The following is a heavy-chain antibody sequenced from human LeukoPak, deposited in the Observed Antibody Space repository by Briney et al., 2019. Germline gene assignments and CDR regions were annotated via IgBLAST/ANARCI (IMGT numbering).Heavy chain of an antibody. V-gene: IGHV4-39*01. CDR1: GGSISSSSYY. J-gene: IGHJ4*02. CDR3: ARRDSSGYYAHYFDY. Sequence: PSETLSLTRTVSGGSISSSSYYWGWIRQPPGKGLEWIGSIYYSGSTYYNPSLKSRVTISVDTSKNQFSLKLSSVTDADTAVYYCARRDSSGYYAHYFDYWGQGTLVTASS. CDR2: IYYSGST. D-gene: IGHD3-22*01.